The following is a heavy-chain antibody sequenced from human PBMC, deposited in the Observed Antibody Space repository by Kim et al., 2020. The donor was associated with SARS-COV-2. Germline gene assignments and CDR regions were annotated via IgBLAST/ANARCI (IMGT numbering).Heavy chain of an antibody. CDR2: IKSKTDGATI. D-gene: IGHD3-22*01. CDR3: TTDDYYRGSAYFPAFDI. J-gene: IGHJ3*02. CDR1: GFTFTNAW. Sequence: GGSLRLSCAASGFTFTNAWMSWVRQIPGKGLEWVGRIKSKTDGATIDYAAPVKGRFTISRDDSKNTLYLQMNSLKTEDTAVYYCTTDDYYRGSAYFPAFDIWGQGTMVTVSS. V-gene: IGHV3-15*01.